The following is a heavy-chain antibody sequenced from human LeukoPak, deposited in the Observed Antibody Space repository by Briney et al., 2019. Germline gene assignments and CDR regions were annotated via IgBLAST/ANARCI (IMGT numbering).Heavy chain of an antibody. CDR2: ISSSGGST. V-gene: IGHV3-23*01. Sequence: GGSLRLSCAASGFTFSSYAMSWVRQAPGKGVEWVSAISSSGGSTYYADSVKGRFTISRDNSKNTLYLQMNSLRAEDTAVYYCAKTDVDYDILTVSYFDYWGQGTLVTVSS. CDR1: GFTFSSYA. D-gene: IGHD3-9*01. J-gene: IGHJ4*03. CDR3: AKTDVDYDILTVSYFDY.